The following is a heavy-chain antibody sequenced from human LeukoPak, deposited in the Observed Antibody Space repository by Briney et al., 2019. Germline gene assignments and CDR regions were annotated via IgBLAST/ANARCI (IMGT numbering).Heavy chain of an antibody. CDR3: ARHHSYYYYMDV. V-gene: IGHV5-51*01. Sequence: GESLKISCQGFGLSFSGYWIGWVRQMPGKGLEWMGIIYPGDSDTRYSPSFQGQVTISADKPISTAYLQWSSLKASDTAMYYCARHHSYYYYMDVWGKGTTVTVSS. CDR1: GLSFSGYW. J-gene: IGHJ6*03. CDR2: IYPGDSDT.